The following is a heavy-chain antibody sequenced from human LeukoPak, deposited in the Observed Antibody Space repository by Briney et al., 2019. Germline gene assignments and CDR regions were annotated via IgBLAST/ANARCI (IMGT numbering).Heavy chain of an antibody. CDR3: ARDAYSKWDNWFDP. V-gene: IGHV3-21*01. D-gene: IGHD4-11*01. CDR1: GFTFTTYS. J-gene: IGHJ5*02. Sequence: GGSLRLSCEASGFTFTTYSMTWVRQAPGKGLEWVSIISSGSSAIFSADALKGRFTISRDDAKNLLYLDMNSLRAEDTAVYYCARDAYSKWDNWFDPWGQGTLVTVSS. CDR2: ISSGSSAI.